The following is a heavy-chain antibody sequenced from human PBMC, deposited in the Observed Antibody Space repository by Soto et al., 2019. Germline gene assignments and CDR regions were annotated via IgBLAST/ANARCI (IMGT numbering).Heavy chain of an antibody. CDR1: GGSISSSSYY. Sequence: SETLSLTCTVSGGSISSSSYYWVWIRHPPGKGLEWIGSIYYSGSTYYNPSLKSRVTISVDTSKNQFSLKLSSVTAADTAVYYCARRIAAHNWFDPWGQGTLVTVSS. D-gene: IGHD6-13*01. J-gene: IGHJ5*02. CDR3: ARRIAAHNWFDP. CDR2: IYYSGST. V-gene: IGHV4-39*01.